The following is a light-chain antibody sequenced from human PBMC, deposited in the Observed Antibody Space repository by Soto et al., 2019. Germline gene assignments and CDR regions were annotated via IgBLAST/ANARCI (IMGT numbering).Light chain of an antibody. Sequence: QSVLTQPASVSGSPGQSITISCTGSSSDVGAYNYVSWFQQHPGKAPKLIIYEVSNRPSGVSDRFSGSKSGNTASLTISGLQAEDEADYHCSSYTSSTTWVFGGGTK. CDR1: SSDVGAYNY. CDR3: SSYTSSTTWV. J-gene: IGLJ3*02. V-gene: IGLV2-14*01. CDR2: EVS.